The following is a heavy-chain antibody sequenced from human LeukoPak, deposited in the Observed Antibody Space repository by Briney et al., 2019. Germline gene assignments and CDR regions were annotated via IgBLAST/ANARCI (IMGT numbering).Heavy chain of an antibody. CDR3: ARSSITMIVGGFDL. CDR2: ITRNSNYI. CDR1: GFTFSSYN. D-gene: IGHD3-22*01. Sequence: GGSLRLSCAASGFTFSSYNMNWVRQAPGKGLEWISSITRNSNYIYYADSVKGRFTISRDNGKSSLYLQMNSLRAEDTAVYYCARSSITMIVGGFDLWGRGTLVTVSS. J-gene: IGHJ2*01. V-gene: IGHV3-21*01.